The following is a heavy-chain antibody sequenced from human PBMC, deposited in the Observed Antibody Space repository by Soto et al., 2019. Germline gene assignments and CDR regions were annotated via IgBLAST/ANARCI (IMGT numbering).Heavy chain of an antibody. CDR1: GGSISSSSYY. Sequence: PSETLSLTCTVSGGSISSSSYYWGWIRQPPGKGLEWIGSIYYSGSTYYNPSLKSRVTISVDTSKNQFSLKLSSVTAADTAVYYCALYYYGSGSYSQPSWFDPWGQGTLVTVSS. D-gene: IGHD3-10*01. V-gene: IGHV4-39*01. CDR3: ALYYYGSGSYSQPSWFDP. CDR2: IYYSGST. J-gene: IGHJ5*02.